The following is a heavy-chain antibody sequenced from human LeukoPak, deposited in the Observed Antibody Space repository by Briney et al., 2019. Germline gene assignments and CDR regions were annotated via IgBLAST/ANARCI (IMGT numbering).Heavy chain of an antibody. CDR1: GFTFSSYT. J-gene: IGHJ4*02. D-gene: IGHD3-10*01. Sequence: PGGSLRLSCAASGFTFSSYTMTWVRQAPGKGLEWVSVISGSGGTTYYADSVKGRFTISRDGSKNTLYLQMNSLRAEDTAVYYCAKDSSPHYYYGSGSTDYWGQGTLVTVSS. CDR3: AKDSSPHYYYGSGSTDY. CDR2: ISGSGGTT. V-gene: IGHV3-23*01.